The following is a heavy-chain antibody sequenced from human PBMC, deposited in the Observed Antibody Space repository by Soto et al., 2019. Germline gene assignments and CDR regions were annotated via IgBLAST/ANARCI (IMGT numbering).Heavy chain of an antibody. CDR3: ARGALAAEPHAYYFDY. J-gene: IGHJ4*02. V-gene: IGHV3-30-3*01. Sequence: QVQLVESGGGVVQPGRSLRLSCAASGFTFSSYAMHWVRQAPGKGLEWVAVISYDGSNKYYADSVKGRFTISRDNSKNTLYLQMNSLRAEDTAVYYCARGALAAEPHAYYFDYWGQGTLVTVSS. CDR1: GFTFSSYA. D-gene: IGHD6-13*01. CDR2: ISYDGSNK.